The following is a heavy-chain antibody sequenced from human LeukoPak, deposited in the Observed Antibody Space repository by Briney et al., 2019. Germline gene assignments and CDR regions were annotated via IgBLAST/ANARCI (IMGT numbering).Heavy chain of an antibody. J-gene: IGHJ3*02. CDR1: GGTFSSYA. Sequence: SVKVSCKASGGTFSSYAVTWVRQAPGQGFEWVGRIIPIVGIADSAQKFQGRVTITADESTSTAYMELSSLRSEDTAVYYCASPLGTAFDIWGQGTMVTVSS. CDR2: IIPIVGIA. CDR3: ASPLGTAFDI. V-gene: IGHV1-69*04. D-gene: IGHD3-16*02.